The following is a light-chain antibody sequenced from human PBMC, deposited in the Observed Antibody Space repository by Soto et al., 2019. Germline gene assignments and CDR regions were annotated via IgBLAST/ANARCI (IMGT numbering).Light chain of an antibody. CDR3: KQRSDWPST. Sequence: EIVLTQSPATLSLSPGDRATLSCRASQSVGSYLGWYQQRPGQAPRLLIYDASNRATGIPARFSGSGSGTDFTLTISSLEPEDFAIYYCKQRSDWPSTFGGGNKVEIK. V-gene: IGKV3-11*01. CDR1: QSVGSY. CDR2: DAS. J-gene: IGKJ4*01.